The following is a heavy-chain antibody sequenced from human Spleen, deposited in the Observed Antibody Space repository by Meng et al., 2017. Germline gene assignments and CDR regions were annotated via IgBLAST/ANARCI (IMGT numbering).Heavy chain of an antibody. D-gene: IGHD6-19*01. CDR2: IGHAGAL. CDR3: VRSSGWVKTGFDP. Sequence: QVQLRESGQALVKPPRTLYLTCAVSGGAISSRGYFWTWIRQPPGKGLEWIGSIGHAGALYYTPSLKSRVTVSIDTSANQFHLTLTSVTAADTAVYYCVRSSGWVKTGFDPWGQGTLVTVSS. CDR1: GGAISSRGYF. V-gene: IGHV4-39*01. J-gene: IGHJ5*02.